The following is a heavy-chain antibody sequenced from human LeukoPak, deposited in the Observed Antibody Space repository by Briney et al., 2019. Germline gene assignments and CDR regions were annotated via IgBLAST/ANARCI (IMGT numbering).Heavy chain of an antibody. Sequence: ASVKVSCKASGYTFTGYYMHWVRQAPGQGLEWMGWINPNSGGTNYAQKFQGRVTMTRDTSISTAYMELSRLRSDDTAVYYCARDIYCSSTSCYYYYGMDVWGQGTTVTVSS. CDR3: ARDIYCSSTSCYYYYGMDV. CDR2: INPNSGGT. J-gene: IGHJ6*02. CDR1: GYTFTGYY. D-gene: IGHD2-2*01. V-gene: IGHV1-2*02.